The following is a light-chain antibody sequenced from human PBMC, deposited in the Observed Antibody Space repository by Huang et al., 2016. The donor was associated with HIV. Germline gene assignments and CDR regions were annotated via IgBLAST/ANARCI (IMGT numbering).Light chain of an antibody. CDR2: AAS. V-gene: IGKV3-15*01. CDR1: QIVSGH. J-gene: IGKJ3*01. CDR3: QQYNDFRST. Sequence: ETVMTQSPVTLSVSPGERASLSCRSSQIVSGHLAWYQQKPGQAPRLLIYAASTRATGGPARFSGSGAGTEFTLTISTLQSEDSAVYYCQQYNDFRSTFGPGTRVEIK.